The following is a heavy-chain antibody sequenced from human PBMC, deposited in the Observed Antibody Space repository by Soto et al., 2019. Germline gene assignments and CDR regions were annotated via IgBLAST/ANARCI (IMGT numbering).Heavy chain of an antibody. CDR3: AKDQIVVVPAARVDNWFDP. CDR1: GFTFSSYA. V-gene: IGHV3-23*01. D-gene: IGHD2-2*01. J-gene: IGHJ5*02. Sequence: EVQLLESGGGLVQPGGSLRLSCAAPGFTFSSYAMSWVRQAPGKGLEWVSAISGSGGSTYYADSVKGRFTISRDNSKNTLYLQMNSLRAEDTAVYYCAKDQIVVVPAARVDNWFDPWGQGTLVTVSS. CDR2: ISGSGGST.